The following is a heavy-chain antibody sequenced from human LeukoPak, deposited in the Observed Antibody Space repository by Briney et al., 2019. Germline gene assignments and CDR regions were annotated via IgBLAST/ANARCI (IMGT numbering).Heavy chain of an antibody. CDR2: ISSSSSYI. V-gene: IGHV3-21*01. CDR1: GFTFSSYS. Sequence: GGSLRLSCAASGFTFSSYSMNWVRQAPGKGLEWVSSISSSSSYIYYADSVKGRFTISGDNAKNSLYLQMNSLRAEDTAVYYCARESSPEDAFDIWGQGTMVTVSS. J-gene: IGHJ3*02. CDR3: ARESSPEDAFDI.